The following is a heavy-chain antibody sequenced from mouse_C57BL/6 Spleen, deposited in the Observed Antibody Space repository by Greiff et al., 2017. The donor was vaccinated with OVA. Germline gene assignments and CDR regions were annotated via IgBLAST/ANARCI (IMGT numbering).Heavy chain of an antibody. CDR3: AREDYGSFLGY. V-gene: IGHV5-4*01. Sequence: DVMLVESGGGLVKPGGSLKLSCAASGFTFSSYAMSWVRQTPEKRLEWVATISDGGSYTYYPDNVKGRFTISRDNAKNNLYLQMSHLKSEDTAMYYCAREDYGSFLGYWGQGTTLTVSS. J-gene: IGHJ2*01. CDR1: GFTFSSYA. D-gene: IGHD1-1*01. CDR2: ISDGGSYT.